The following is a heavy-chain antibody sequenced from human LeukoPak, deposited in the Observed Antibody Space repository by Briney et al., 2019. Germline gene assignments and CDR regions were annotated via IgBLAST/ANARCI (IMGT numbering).Heavy chain of an antibody. J-gene: IGHJ4*02. D-gene: IGHD3-22*01. CDR1: GFTFSSYT. CDR3: ARGSTYYDSGGQVPFDY. CDR2: ISGSSSTI. Sequence: GGSLRLSCAPSGFTFSSYTMNWARQAPGKGREWGSYISGSSSTIYYADSVKGRFTISRDNGKNTLYLQMNSLRAEDTAVYYCARGSTYYDSGGQVPFDYWGQGTLVTVSS. V-gene: IGHV3-48*01.